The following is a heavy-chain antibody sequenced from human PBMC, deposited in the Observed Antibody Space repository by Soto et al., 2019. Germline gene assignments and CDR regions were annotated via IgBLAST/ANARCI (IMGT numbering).Heavy chain of an antibody. J-gene: IGHJ6*02. Sequence: GGSLRLSCAASGFTFSSYGMHWVRQAPGKGLEWVAVIWYDGSNKYYADSVKGRFTISRDNSKNTLYLQMNSLRAEDTAVYYCARDTSTVTGSYYGMDVWGQGTTVTVSS. CDR3: ARDTSTVTGSYYGMDV. V-gene: IGHV3-33*01. CDR2: IWYDGSNK. CDR1: GFTFSSYG. D-gene: IGHD4-4*01.